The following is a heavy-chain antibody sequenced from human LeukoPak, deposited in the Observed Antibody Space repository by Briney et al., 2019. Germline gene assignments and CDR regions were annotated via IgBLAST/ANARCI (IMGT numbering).Heavy chain of an antibody. CDR3: AKVTARRGYCSGGSCYRIWFDP. D-gene: IGHD2-15*01. J-gene: IGHJ5*02. CDR1: GFTFSSYG. V-gene: IGHV3-30*18. Sequence: PGGSLRLSCAASGFTFSSYGMHWVRQAPGKGLEWVAVISYDGSNKDYADSVKGRFTISRDNSKRTLYLQMNNLRPEDTAVYYCAKVTARRGYCSGGSCYRIWFDPWRQGSLVSVCS. CDR2: ISYDGSNK.